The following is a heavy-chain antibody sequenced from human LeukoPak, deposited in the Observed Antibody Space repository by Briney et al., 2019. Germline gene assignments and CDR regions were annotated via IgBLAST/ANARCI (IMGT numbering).Heavy chain of an antibody. CDR2: INPSGGST. CDR3: ARTPYSSGYLYYFDY. Sequence: ASVKVSCKASGYTFINYYIHWVRQAPGQGLECMGIINPSGGSTSYSQKFQGRVTMTRDTSTSTVYMELSSLRSEDTAVFYCARTPYSSGYLYYFDYWGQGTLVTVSS. D-gene: IGHD3-22*01. CDR1: GYTFINYY. J-gene: IGHJ4*02. V-gene: IGHV1-46*01.